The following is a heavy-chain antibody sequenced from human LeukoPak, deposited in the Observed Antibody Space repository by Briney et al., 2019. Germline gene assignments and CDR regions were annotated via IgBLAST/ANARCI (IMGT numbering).Heavy chain of an antibody. V-gene: IGHV3-15*01. J-gene: IGHJ4*02. D-gene: IGHD3-3*01. Sequence: GGSLRLSCAASGFTFSNAWMSWVRQAPGKGLEWVGRIKSKTDGGTADYAAPVKGRFTISRDDSKNTLYLQMNSLKTEDTAVYYCTTEDGVVIPHFDYWGQGTLVTVSS. CDR3: TTEDGVVIPHFDY. CDR1: GFTFSNAW. CDR2: IKSKTDGGTA.